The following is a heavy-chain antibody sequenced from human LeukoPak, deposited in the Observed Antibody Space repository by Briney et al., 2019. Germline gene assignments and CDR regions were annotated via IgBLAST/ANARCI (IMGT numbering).Heavy chain of an antibody. CDR1: GYTLTELS. D-gene: IGHD3-9*01. J-gene: IGHJ3*02. V-gene: IGHV1-24*01. CDR3: ATDRLNYDILTGYNSRPSWDAFDI. Sequence: ASVKVSCKVTGYTLTELSMHWVRQAPGKGLEWMGGFHPEDNVTINAQSFKGRVTMTEDTSTNTAYMELNSLRSEDTAVYYCATDRLNYDILTGYNSRPSWDAFDIWGQGTMVTVSS. CDR2: FHPEDNVT.